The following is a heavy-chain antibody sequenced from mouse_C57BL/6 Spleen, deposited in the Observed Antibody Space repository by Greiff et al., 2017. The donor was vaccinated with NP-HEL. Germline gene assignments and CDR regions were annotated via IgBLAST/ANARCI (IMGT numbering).Heavy chain of an antibody. CDR1: GFTFSSYA. D-gene: IGHD1-1*01. CDR2: ISDGGSYT. J-gene: IGHJ4*01. V-gene: IGHV5-4*01. Sequence: EVKVVESGGGLVKPGGSLKLSCAASGFTFSSYAMSWVRQTPEKRLEWVATISDGGSYTYYPDNVKGRFTISRDNAKNNLYLQMSHLKSEDTAMYYCARDQHYYGSYLYYAMDYWGQGTSVTVSS. CDR3: ARDQHYYGSYLYYAMDY.